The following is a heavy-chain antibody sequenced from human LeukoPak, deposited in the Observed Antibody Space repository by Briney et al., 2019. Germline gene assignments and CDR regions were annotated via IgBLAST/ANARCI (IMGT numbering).Heavy chain of an antibody. D-gene: IGHD3-22*01. CDR3: ARAIVVVITTKNWFDP. CDR1: GGSISSSSYY. V-gene: IGHV4-39*07. CDR2: IYYSGST. Sequence: SETLSLTCTVSGGSISSSSYYWGWIRQPPGKGLEWIGSIYYSGSTYYNPSLKSRVTISVDTSKNQFSLKLSSVTAADTAVYYCARAIVVVITTKNWFDPWGQGTLVTVSS. J-gene: IGHJ5*02.